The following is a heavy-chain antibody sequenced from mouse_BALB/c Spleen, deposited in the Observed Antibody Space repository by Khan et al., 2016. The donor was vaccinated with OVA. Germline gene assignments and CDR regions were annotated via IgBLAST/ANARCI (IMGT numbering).Heavy chain of an antibody. Sequence: EVQLQESGPGLVKPSQSLSLTCTVTGFSITSDYAWNWIRQFPGNKLDWMGYISYSGTTSYHPSLKSRISITRDTSKHQFFLQLNSVTTEDTATYYCARGRSYWGQGTLVTVSA. CDR3: ARGRSY. V-gene: IGHV3-2*02. CDR2: ISYSGTT. J-gene: IGHJ3*01. CDR1: GFSITSDYA.